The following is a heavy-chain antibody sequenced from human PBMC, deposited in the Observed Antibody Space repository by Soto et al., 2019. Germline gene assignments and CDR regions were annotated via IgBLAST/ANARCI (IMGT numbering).Heavy chain of an antibody. CDR3: ARARNDYGAWYYFDY. D-gene: IGHD4-17*01. CDR1: GFTFHTYS. Sequence: EVQLVESGGGLVQPGGSLRLSCAVSGFTFHTYSMNWVRQAPGKGLEWVSSISPGSSNIYYAQSVKGRFTISRDNAKNSLSLQMNSLRAEDTAVYYCARARNDYGAWYYFDYWGQGTLVTVSS. J-gene: IGHJ4*02. V-gene: IGHV3-21*01. CDR2: ISPGSSNI.